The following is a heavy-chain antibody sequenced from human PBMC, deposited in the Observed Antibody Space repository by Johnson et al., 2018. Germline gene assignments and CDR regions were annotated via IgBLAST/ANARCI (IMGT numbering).Heavy chain of an antibody. V-gene: IGHV3-74*01. D-gene: IGHD3-10*01. CDR1: GFSFTNYW. Sequence: VQLQESGGGLVQPGGSLRLSCAVSGFSFTNYWMHWVRQAPGKGLVWVSRIHSDVSSIDYADSVKGRFTISRDTAKNTLYLQMNSRRAEDTAGYYCARDYRRITMVRGAEYFQHWGQGTLVTVSS. CDR3: ARDYRRITMVRGAEYFQH. CDR2: IHSDVSSI. J-gene: IGHJ1*01.